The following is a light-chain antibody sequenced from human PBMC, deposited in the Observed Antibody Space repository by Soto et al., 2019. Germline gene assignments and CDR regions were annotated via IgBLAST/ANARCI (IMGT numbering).Light chain of an antibody. J-gene: IGLJ1*01. CDR2: DVN. CDR3: CSYAGTYTYV. Sequence: QAVVTQPRSVSGSPGQSVTISCTGTSSDVGAYNYVSWYQQHPGKAPKLMIYDVNKRPSGVPDRFSGSKSGSTASLTISGLQSEDEADYFCCSYAGTYTYVFATGTKLTVL. CDR1: SSDVGAYNY. V-gene: IGLV2-11*01.